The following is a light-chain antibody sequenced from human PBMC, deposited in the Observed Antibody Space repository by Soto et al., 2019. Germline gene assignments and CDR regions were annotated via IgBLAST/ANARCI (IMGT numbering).Light chain of an antibody. CDR1: KLGDKY. CDR3: QAWDSSTYVV. CDR2: QDT. Sequence: SYELTQPPSVSVSPGQTASITCSGEKLGDKYACWYQQKPGQSPVLVIYQDTNRPSGIPERFSGSNSGNTATLTISGTQAMDEADYYCQAWDSSTYVVFGGGTKVTVL. J-gene: IGLJ2*01. V-gene: IGLV3-1*01.